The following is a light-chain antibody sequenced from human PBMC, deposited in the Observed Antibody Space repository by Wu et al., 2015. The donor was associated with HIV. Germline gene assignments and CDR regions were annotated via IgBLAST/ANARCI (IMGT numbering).Light chain of an antibody. Sequence: EIVLTQSPDTLSLSPGDRATLSCRASQTIISSYLAWFQQKPGQAPSLLIYAASVRATGIPDRVTGSVSGTEFTLTIDRLEPEDFAVYYCQYYGLSTEVTFGGRDQGGIQT. V-gene: IGKV3-20*01. CDR1: QTIISSY. CDR3: QYYGLSTEVT. CDR2: AAS. J-gene: IGKJ4*01.